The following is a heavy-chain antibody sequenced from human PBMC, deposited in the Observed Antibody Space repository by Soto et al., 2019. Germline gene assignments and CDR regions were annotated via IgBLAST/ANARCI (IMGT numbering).Heavy chain of an antibody. V-gene: IGHV4-39*01. J-gene: IGHJ4*02. CDR3: ARHDYGGFGL. Sequence: QLQLQESGPGLVKPSETLSLTCTVSGGSISRSSYYWGWIRQPPGKRLEWIGSIYYSGSTYYNPSLKSRVTISVDTSKNQFSLKLSSVTAADTAVYYCARHDYGGFGLWGQGTLVTVSS. CDR2: IYYSGST. D-gene: IGHD4-17*01. CDR1: GGSISRSSYY.